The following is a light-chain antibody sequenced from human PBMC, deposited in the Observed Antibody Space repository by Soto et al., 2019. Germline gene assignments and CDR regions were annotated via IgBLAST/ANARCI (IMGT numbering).Light chain of an antibody. Sequence: DIQMTQSPSSLSASVGDRVTITCRASQGISSYLAWYQQRPGKVPKVLIYAASTLHSGVPSRFSGSGSGTDFTLTISNVQPEDVATYHCQNYYNAPETFGQGTKVEIK. J-gene: IGKJ1*01. CDR3: QNYYNAPET. CDR1: QGISSY. CDR2: AAS. V-gene: IGKV1-27*01.